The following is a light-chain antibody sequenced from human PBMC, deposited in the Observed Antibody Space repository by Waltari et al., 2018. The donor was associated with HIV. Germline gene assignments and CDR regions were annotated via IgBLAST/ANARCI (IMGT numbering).Light chain of an antibody. CDR3: MQALHTPYT. CDR1: QTHRHNNGYNH. V-gene: IGKV2-28*01. Sequence: DVVLTQSPLSLSVTPGEPASIACRSSQTHRHNNGYNHLDWYLQKPGQSPTLLIYLGSTRASGVPDRFSGSGSGSDFTLKISRVEAEDVGTYYCMQALHTPYTFGLGTKLEI. J-gene: IGKJ2*01. CDR2: LGS.